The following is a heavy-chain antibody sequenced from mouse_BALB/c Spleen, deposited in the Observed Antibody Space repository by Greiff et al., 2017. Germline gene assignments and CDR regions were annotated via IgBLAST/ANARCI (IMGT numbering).Heavy chain of an antibody. D-gene: IGHD2-9*01. CDR3: ARTFYGYERGFAY. J-gene: IGHJ3*01. V-gene: IGHV5-12-2*01. Sequence: EVKLVESGGGLVQPGGSLKLSCAASGFTFSSYTMSWVRQTPEKRLEWVAYISNGGGSTYYPDTVKGRFTISRDNAKNTLYLQMSSLKSEDTAMYYCARTFYGYERGFAYWGQGTLVTVSA. CDR2: ISNGGGST. CDR1: GFTFSSYT.